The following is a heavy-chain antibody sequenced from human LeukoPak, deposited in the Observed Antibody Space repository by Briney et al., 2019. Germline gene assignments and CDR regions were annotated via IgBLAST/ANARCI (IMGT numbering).Heavy chain of an antibody. J-gene: IGHJ4*02. CDR1: TLTFSSYW. D-gene: IGHD3-9*01. V-gene: IGHV3-74*01. Sequence: GGSLRLSCADSTLTFSSYWMHWVRQAPGKGLVWVSRIKSDGSSTTYADSVKGRFTISRDNAKNTLYLQMNSLRAEDTAVYYCASALRYFDWLQNFDYWGQGTLVTVSS. CDR3: ASALRYFDWLQNFDY. CDR2: IKSDGSST.